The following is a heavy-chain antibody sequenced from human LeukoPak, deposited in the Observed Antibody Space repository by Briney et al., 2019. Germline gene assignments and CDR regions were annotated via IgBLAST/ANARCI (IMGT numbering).Heavy chain of an antibody. CDR2: IRYDGSNK. CDR1: GFTFSSYG. V-gene: IGHV3-30*02. CDR3: ARASPKKILTTTQYYYYYYYMDV. D-gene: IGHD1-1*01. Sequence: PGGSLRLSCAASGFTFSSYGMHWVRQAPGKGLEWVAFIRYDGSNKYYADSVKGRFTISRDNAKNSLYLQMNSLRAEDTAVYYCARASPKKILTTTQYYYYYYYMDVWGKGTTVTVSS. J-gene: IGHJ6*03.